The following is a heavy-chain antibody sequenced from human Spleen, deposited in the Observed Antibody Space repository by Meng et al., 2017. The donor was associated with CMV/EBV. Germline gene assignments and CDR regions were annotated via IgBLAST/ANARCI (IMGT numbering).Heavy chain of an antibody. Sequence: GSLRLSCTVSGGSISNSYWSWIRQPPGKGLEWIGYMYDSGSTNYNPSLKSRVTISVDTSKNQFSLKLSSVTAADTAVYYCARTTEGPYFDYWGQGTLVTVSS. CDR2: MYDSGST. D-gene: IGHD1-1*01. V-gene: IGHV4-59*01. CDR3: ARTTEGPYFDY. CDR1: GGSISNSY. J-gene: IGHJ4*02.